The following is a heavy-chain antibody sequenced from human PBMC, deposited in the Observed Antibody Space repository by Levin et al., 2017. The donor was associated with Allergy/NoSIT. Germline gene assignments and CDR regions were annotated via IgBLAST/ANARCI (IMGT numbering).Heavy chain of an antibody. V-gene: IGHV4-4*02. CDR2: VYQSGTT. J-gene: IGHJ5*01. D-gene: IGHD6-25*01. CDR1: GGSINSNNW. CDR3: ARGLGYPTWFDY. Sequence: SQTLSLTCIVSGGSINSNNWWSWVRQSPGKGLEWIGEVYQSGTTNYNPSLKSRLTISVDNSRNYFSLKLRSVTAADTAVYYCARGLGYPTWFDYWGRGALVTVSS.